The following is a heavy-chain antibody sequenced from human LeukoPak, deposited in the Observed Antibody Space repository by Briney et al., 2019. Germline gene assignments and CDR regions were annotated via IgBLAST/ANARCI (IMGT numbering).Heavy chain of an antibody. CDR3: AQGGYCSSTSCYRH. D-gene: IGHD2-2*01. Sequence: SETLSLTCTVSGGSISSGDYYWSWIRQPPGKGPEWIGYIYYSGSTYYNPSLKSRVTISVDTSKNQFSLKLSSVTAADTAVYYCAQGGYCSSTSCYRHWGQGTLVTVSS. V-gene: IGHV4-30-4*01. J-gene: IGHJ4*02. CDR1: GGSISSGDYY. CDR2: IYYSGST.